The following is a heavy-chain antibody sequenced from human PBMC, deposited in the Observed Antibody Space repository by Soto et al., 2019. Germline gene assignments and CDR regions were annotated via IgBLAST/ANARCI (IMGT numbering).Heavy chain of an antibody. CDR1: GGTFSSYA. CDR3: ARVGYSFDAFDI. V-gene: IGHV1-2*02. D-gene: IGHD5-18*01. Sequence: ASVKVSCKASGGTFSSYAISWVRQAPGQGLEWMGWINPNTGGTNYAQNFQGRVTMTRDTSFSTAYMELSRLRSDDTAVYYCARVGYSFDAFDIWGQGTMVTVSS. CDR2: INPNTGGT. J-gene: IGHJ3*02.